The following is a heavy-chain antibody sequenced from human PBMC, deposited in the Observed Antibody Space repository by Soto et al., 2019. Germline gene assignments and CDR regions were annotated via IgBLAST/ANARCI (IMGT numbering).Heavy chain of an antibody. CDR2: IIPILGIA. V-gene: IGHV1-69*02. CDR1: GGTFSSYT. CDR3: ARTQWLGTNNWFDP. J-gene: IGHJ5*02. Sequence: QVQLVQSGAEVKKPGSSVKVSCKASGGTFSSYTISWVRQAPGQGLEWMGRIIPILGIANYVQKFQGRVTITADKSTSTAYMELSSLRSEDTAVYYCARTQWLGTNNWFDPWGQGTLVTVSS. D-gene: IGHD6-19*01.